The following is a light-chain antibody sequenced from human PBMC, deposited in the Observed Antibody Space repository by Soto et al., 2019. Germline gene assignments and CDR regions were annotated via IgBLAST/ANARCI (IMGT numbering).Light chain of an antibody. Sequence: ENVLTQSPGTLSLSPGERATLSCRASQSVSSNYLAWYQQKPGQAPRLLIYGASIRASGVPDRFSGSGSGTAFTLSISRLQPEAFAVYYCQQYYSSRTFGQGTRLEI. J-gene: IGKJ5*01. V-gene: IGKV3-20*01. CDR2: GAS. CDR3: QQYYSSRT. CDR1: QSVSSNY.